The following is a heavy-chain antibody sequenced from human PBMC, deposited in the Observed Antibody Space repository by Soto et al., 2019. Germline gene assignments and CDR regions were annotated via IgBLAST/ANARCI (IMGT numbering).Heavy chain of an antibody. CDR2: IKQDGSGK. J-gene: IGHJ5*02. CDR1: GFTFSSYW. V-gene: IGHV3-7*05. CDR3: ARDRIVLMVYARYFGWFDP. Sequence: GGSLRLSCAASGFTFSSYWMSWVRQAPGKGLEWVANIKQDGSGKYYVDSVKGRFTISRDNAKNSLYLQMNSLRAEDTAVYYCARDRIVLMVYARYFGWFDPWGQGTLVTVSS. D-gene: IGHD2-8*01.